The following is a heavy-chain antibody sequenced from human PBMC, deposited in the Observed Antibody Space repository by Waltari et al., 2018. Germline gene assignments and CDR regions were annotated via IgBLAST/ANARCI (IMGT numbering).Heavy chain of an antibody. CDR2: SNPGGGST. CDR3: ARVPTYCGGDCYSGWFDP. Sequence: QVQLVQSGAEVKKPGASVKVSCKASGYTFTSYYMHWVRQAPGQGLEWMGISNPGGGSTSYAQKFQGRGTMTRDTSTSTVYMELSSLRSEDTAVYYCARVPTYCGGDCYSGWFDPWGQGTLVTVSS. D-gene: IGHD2-21*02. J-gene: IGHJ5*02. CDR1: GYTFTSYY. V-gene: IGHV1-46*01.